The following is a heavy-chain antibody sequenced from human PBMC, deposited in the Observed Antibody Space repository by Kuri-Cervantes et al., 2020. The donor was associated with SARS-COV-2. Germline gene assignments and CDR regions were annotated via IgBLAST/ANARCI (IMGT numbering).Heavy chain of an antibody. CDR1: GYTFTSYA. V-gene: IGHV1-69*05. J-gene: IGHJ4*02. CDR3: PRASVVPAAYPTFDY. Sequence: SVKVSCRASGYTFTSYAISWVRQAPGQGLEWMGGIIPIFGTANYAQKFQGRVTITTDESTSTAYMELSSLRSEDTAVYYCPRASVVPAAYPTFDYWGQGTLVTVSS. D-gene: IGHD2-2*01. CDR2: IIPIFGTA.